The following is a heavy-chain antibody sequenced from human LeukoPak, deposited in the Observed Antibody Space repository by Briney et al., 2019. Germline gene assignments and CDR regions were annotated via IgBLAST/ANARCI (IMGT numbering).Heavy chain of an antibody. V-gene: IGHV6-1*01. CDR3: ARDGWPGFDY. CDR1: RDSVFRNIPA. D-gene: IGHD2-15*01. CDR2: IYYRSKQYN. Sequence: SQALSLTRAISRDSVFRNIPAGKWIRHSPSSCLECLGWIYYRSKQYNDSAVSVRSRITINLDTSKYQFSLQLYARSPEDSVVYFCARDGWPGFDYWGQGTLVTVSS. J-gene: IGHJ4*02.